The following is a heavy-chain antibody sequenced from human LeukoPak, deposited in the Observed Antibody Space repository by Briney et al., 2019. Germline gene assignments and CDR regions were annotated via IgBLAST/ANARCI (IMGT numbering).Heavy chain of an antibody. CDR1: GGSISSSSYY. V-gene: IGHV4-39*07. D-gene: IGHD2-21*02. CDR3: ARTGGDCSSGLCYYAMDV. CDR2: IYYSGST. J-gene: IGHJ6*02. Sequence: SETLSLTCTVSGGSISSSSYYWGWLRQPPGKGLEWIGSIYYSGSTYYNPSLRSRVTLSIDMSKNQFSLRLSSVTAADTAVYYCARTGGDCSSGLCYYAMDVWGQGTTVTVS.